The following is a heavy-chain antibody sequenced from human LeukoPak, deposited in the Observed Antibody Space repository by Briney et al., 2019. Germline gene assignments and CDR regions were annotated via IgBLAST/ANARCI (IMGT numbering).Heavy chain of an antibody. CDR1: GGSFRGYY. CDR2: INHSGST. J-gene: IGHJ4*02. Sequence: SETLSLTCAVYGGSFRGYYWSWIRQPPGKGLEWIGEINHSGSTNYNPSLKSRVTISVDTSKNQFSLKLSSVTAADTAVYYCARDYYDSSGLFDYWGQGTLVTVSS. D-gene: IGHD3-22*01. V-gene: IGHV4-34*01. CDR3: ARDYYDSSGLFDY.